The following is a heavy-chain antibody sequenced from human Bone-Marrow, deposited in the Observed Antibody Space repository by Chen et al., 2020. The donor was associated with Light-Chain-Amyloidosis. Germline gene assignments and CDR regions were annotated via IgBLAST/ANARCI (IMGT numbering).Heavy chain of an antibody. CDR3: ARDSDCRSTSCYPLGTFDI. CDR2: INTDGSST. V-gene: IGHV3-74*01. Sequence: EVQLVESGGGLVQPGGSLRLSCVASGFTFSSYWMHWVRQAPGKGLGWVSRINTDGSSTSYADSVKGRFTISRDNAKNTLFLQMSSLRADDTAVYYCARDSDCRSTSCYPLGTFDIWGQGTMVTVSS. CDR1: GFTFSSYW. J-gene: IGHJ3*02. D-gene: IGHD2-2*01.